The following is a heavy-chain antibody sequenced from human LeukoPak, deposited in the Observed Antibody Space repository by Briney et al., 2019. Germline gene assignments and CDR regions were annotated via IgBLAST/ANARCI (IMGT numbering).Heavy chain of an antibody. Sequence: ASVKVSCKASGYTFTNYDINWVRQATGQGLEWMGWMNPNSGNTGYAQKFQGRVTMTRNTSIGTAYMELSSLRSEDTAVYYCARVRGYAGTEVDYWGQGTLVTVSS. CDR2: MNPNSGNT. J-gene: IGHJ4*02. CDR1: GYTFTNYD. D-gene: IGHD3-10*01. CDR3: ARVRGYAGTEVDY. V-gene: IGHV1-8*01.